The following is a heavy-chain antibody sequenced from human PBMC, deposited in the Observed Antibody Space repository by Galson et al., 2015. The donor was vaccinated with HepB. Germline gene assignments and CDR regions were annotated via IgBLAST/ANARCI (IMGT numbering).Heavy chain of an antibody. V-gene: IGHV7-4-1*02. CDR3: ARGVHDYSNVKGEPYYYYYYMDV. Sequence: SVKVSCKASGYTFTSYAMNWVRQAPGQGLEWMGWINTDTGNPTYAQGFTGRFVFSLDTSVSTAYLQISSLKAEDTAVYYCARGVHDYSNVKGEPYYYYYYMDVWGKGTTVTVSS. D-gene: IGHD4-11*01. CDR2: INTDTGNP. J-gene: IGHJ6*03. CDR1: GYTFTSYA.